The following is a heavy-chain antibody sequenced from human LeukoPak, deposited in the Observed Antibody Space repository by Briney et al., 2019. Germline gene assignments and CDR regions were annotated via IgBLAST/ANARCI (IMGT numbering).Heavy chain of an antibody. CDR2: ISAYNGNT. CDR1: GYTFTSYG. Sequence: ASVKVSCKASGYTFTSYGISWVRQAPGQGLEWMGWISAYNGNTNYAQKLQGRVTMTTDTSTSTAYMELRSLRSDDTAVYYCARDGPPLLIAAAGKNFDYWGQGTLVTVSS. V-gene: IGHV1-18*01. J-gene: IGHJ4*02. CDR3: ARDGPPLLIAAAGKNFDY. D-gene: IGHD6-13*01.